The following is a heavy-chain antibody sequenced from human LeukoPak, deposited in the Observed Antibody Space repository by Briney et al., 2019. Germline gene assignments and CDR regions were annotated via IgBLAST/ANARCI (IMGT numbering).Heavy chain of an antibody. J-gene: IGHJ5*02. CDR3: VKSYYDSTGYSGWFDP. V-gene: IGHV4-61*02. Sequence: SETLSLTCTVSSGSFSSGRDYWHWIRQPAGRGLEWIGRIYTSGSTHYNPSLKSRVTMSLDTSRNQVSLKLSSVTAADTAIYYCVKSYYDSTGYSGWFDPWGQGTLVTVSS. D-gene: IGHD3-22*01. CDR1: SGSFSSGRDY. CDR2: IYTSGST.